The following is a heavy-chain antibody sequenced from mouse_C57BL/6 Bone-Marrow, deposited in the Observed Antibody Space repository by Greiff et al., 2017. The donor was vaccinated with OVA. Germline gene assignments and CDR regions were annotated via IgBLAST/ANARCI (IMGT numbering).Heavy chain of an antibody. J-gene: IGHJ2*01. D-gene: IGHD1-1*01. CDR3: ARRGYYGSSYPFDY. Sequence: EVQLQQSGPELVKPGASVKISCKASGYTFTDYYMNWVKQSHGKSLEWIGDINPNNGGTSYNQKFKGKATLTVDKSSSTAYMELRSLTSEDSAVYYCARRGYYGSSYPFDYWGQGTTLTVSS. CDR2: INPNNGGT. V-gene: IGHV1-26*01. CDR1: GYTFTDYY.